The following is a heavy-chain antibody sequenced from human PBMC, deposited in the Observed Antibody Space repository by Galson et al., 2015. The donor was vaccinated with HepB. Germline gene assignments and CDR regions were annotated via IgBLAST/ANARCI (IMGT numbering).Heavy chain of an antibody. Sequence: SETLSLTCTVSGGPISSYYWSWIRQPPGKGLEWIGYIYYSGSTNYNPSLKSRVTISVDTSKNQFSLKLSSVTAADTAVYYCARLPVPGYCSSTSCFYYGMDVWGQGTTVTVSS. V-gene: IGHV4-59*08. CDR1: GGPISSYY. CDR3: ARLPVPGYCSSTSCFYYGMDV. J-gene: IGHJ6*02. D-gene: IGHD2-2*01. CDR2: IYYSGST.